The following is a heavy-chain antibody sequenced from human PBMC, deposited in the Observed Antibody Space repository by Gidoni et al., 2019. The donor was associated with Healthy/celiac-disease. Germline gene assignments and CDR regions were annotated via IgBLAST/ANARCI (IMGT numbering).Heavy chain of an antibody. CDR1: GFTFSDYY. J-gene: IGHJ4*02. D-gene: IGHD6-13*01. CDR2: ISSSSSYT. V-gene: IGHV3-11*06. CDR3: ARDKPSSNRRFNY. Sequence: QVQLVESGGGLVKPGGSLRLSCAASGFTFSDYYMSWIRQAPGKGLEWVSYISSSSSYTNYADSVKGRFTISRDNAKNSLYLQMNSLRAEDTAVYYCARDKPSSNRRFNYWGQGTLVTVSS.